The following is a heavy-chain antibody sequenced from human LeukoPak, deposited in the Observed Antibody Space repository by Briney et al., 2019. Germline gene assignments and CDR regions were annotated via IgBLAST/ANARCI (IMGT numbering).Heavy chain of an antibody. V-gene: IGHV4-34*01. Sequence: SETLSLTCAVYGGSFSGYYWSWIRQPPGKGLEWIGEINHSGSTNYNPSLKSRVTISVDTSKNQFSLKLSSVTAADTAVYYCASYCSSTSCSGAPWYWGQGTLVTVSS. J-gene: IGHJ4*02. D-gene: IGHD2-2*01. CDR3: ASYCSSTSCSGAPWY. CDR1: GGSFSGYY. CDR2: INHSGST.